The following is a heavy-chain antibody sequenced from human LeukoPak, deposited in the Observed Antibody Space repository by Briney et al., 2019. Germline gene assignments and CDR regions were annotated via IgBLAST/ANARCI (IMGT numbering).Heavy chain of an antibody. CDR2: IYYSGST. CDR1: GGSISSSSYY. Sequence: PSETLSLTCTVSGGSISSSSYYWGWIRQPPGKGLEWIGSIYYSGSTYYNPSLKSRVTISVDTSKNQFSLKLSSVTAADTAVYYCARPGYSSGWSYDYWGQGTLVTVSS. J-gene: IGHJ4*02. D-gene: IGHD6-19*01. V-gene: IGHV4-39*01. CDR3: ARPGYSSGWSYDY.